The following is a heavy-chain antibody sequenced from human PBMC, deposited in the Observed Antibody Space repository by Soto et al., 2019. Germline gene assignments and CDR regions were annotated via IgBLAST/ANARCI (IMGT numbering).Heavy chain of an antibody. CDR2: MNPNSGNT. D-gene: IGHD2-21*02. V-gene: IGHV1-8*01. CDR3: ARRTTAWSAADY. J-gene: IGHJ4*02. Sequence: QVQLVQSGAEVKEPGASVKVSCKASGYTFTTYDIYWVRQATGQGLEWMGWMNPNSGNTGYAQKFQGRVTMHRNTSISTAYLELSSLRSDDTAVYYCARRTTAWSAADYWGQGTLVTVSS. CDR1: GYTFTTYD.